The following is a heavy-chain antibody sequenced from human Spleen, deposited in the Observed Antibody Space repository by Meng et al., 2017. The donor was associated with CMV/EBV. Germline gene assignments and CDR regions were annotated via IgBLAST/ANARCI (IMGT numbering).Heavy chain of an antibody. V-gene: IGHV3-21*01. J-gene: IGHJ4*02. CDR2: ISSSGSYI. Sequence: GGSLRLSCAVSGFSFSSYTMNWVRQVPGKGLEWVSSISSSGSYIYYADLVKGRFTISRDNAKNSLYLQMNSLRAEDTAVYYCARGGYSSSLFWIDWGQGALVTVSS. CDR1: GFSFSSYT. D-gene: IGHD3-3*01. CDR3: ARGGYSSSLFWID.